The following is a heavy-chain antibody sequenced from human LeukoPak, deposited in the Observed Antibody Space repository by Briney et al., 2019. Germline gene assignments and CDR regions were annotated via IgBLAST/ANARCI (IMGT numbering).Heavy chain of an antibody. CDR1: GGSISSSDW. CDR2: MHQSGTT. D-gene: IGHD3-10*01. J-gene: IGHJ4*02. CDR3: ASADYYRLDF. V-gene: IGHV4-4*02. Sequence: PSGTLSLTCAVSGGSISSSDWWSWVRQPPGKGLEWIGEMHQSGTTNYNPSLKSRVTMSVDKSKNQFTLKLSSVTAADTAVYFCASADYYRLDFRGQGTLVTVSS.